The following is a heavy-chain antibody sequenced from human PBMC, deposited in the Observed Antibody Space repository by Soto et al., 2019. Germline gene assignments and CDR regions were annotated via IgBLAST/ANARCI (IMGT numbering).Heavy chain of an antibody. J-gene: IGHJ6*02. CDR3: AKERSVGYCITATCPKPFYYYAMDV. CDR2: IIPIFGTP. D-gene: IGHD2-2*01. CDR1: GGTFTNYA. V-gene: IGHV1-69*13. Sequence: ASVKVSCKPSGGTFTNYAFSWVRQAPGQGLEWMGGIIPIFGTPDYAQNFQGRFTVTADESTRTASMELSSLRSDDTAFYYCAKERSVGYCITATCPKPFYYYAMDVWGQGTTVTVSS.